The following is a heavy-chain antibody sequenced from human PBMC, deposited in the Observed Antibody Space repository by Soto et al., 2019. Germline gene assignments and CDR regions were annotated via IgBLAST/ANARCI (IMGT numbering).Heavy chain of an antibody. CDR1: GYTFTDYN. CDR3: ARVFDP. J-gene: IGHJ5*02. Sequence: ASVKVSCKVSGYTFTDYNMHWVRQAPGQGLEWMGWINPNSGGTNYVQKFQGRVTMTRDTSISTAYMELSRLRSDDTAVYYCARVFDPWGQGTLVTVSS. CDR2: INPNSGGT. V-gene: IGHV1-2*02.